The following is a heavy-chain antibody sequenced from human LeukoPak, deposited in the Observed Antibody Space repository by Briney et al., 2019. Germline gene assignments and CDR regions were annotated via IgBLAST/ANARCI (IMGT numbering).Heavy chain of an antibody. CDR1: GCSISSSSYY. V-gene: IGHV4-39*01. Sequence: SETLSLNCTVSGCSISSSSYYWRWIRQPPGKGLEWIGSIYYSGSTYYNPSLKSRVTISVDTSKNQFPLKLSSVTAADTAVYDCAIPMPPNQYYYDSSGYRRGAFDIGGQGTMVTVSS. CDR2: IYYSGST. CDR3: AIPMPPNQYYYDSSGYRRGAFDI. D-gene: IGHD3-22*01. J-gene: IGHJ3*02.